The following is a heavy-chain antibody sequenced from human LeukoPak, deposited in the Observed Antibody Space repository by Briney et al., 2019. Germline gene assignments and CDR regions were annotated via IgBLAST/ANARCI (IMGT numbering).Heavy chain of an antibody. D-gene: IGHD2-2*01. Sequence: ASVKVSFKASGYTFTSYYMHWVRQAPGQGLEWMGIINPSGGSTSYAQKFQGRVTMTRDTSTSTVYMELSSLRSEDTAVYYCAKDLGYCSSTSCYDAFDIWGQGTMVTVSS. J-gene: IGHJ3*02. CDR2: INPSGGST. V-gene: IGHV1-46*01. CDR1: GYTFTSYY. CDR3: AKDLGYCSSTSCYDAFDI.